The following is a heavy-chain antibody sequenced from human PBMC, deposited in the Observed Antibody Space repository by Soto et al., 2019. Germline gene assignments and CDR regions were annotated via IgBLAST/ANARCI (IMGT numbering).Heavy chain of an antibody. V-gene: IGHV3-30*18. Sequence: VQQVESGGGLAQPGGSVRLSCAASGFTFSSYEMNWVRQAPGKGLEWVAVISYDGSNQYYAESLKGRFTIARDNSKNTLSLQMSSLRAEDTAVYYCAKDNAGYSSGSSFFDYWGQGTLVTVSS. CDR3: AKDNAGYSSGSSFFDY. CDR2: ISYDGSNQ. D-gene: IGHD6-25*01. J-gene: IGHJ4*02. CDR1: GFTFSSYE.